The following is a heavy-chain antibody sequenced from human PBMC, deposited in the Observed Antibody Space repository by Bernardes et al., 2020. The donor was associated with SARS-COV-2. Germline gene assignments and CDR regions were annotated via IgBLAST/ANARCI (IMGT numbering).Heavy chain of an antibody. CDR2: ISGSGGST. J-gene: IGHJ6*02. Sequence: GGSLRLSCAASGFTFSSYAMTWVRQAPGKGLEWVSTISGSGGSTYYADSVKGRFTISRDNSKNTLYLQMNSLRAEDTAVYYCAKDLTIVVVPAASMGVWGQGTTVTVSS. D-gene: IGHD2-2*01. CDR1: GFTFSSYA. V-gene: IGHV3-23*01. CDR3: AKDLTIVVVPAASMGV.